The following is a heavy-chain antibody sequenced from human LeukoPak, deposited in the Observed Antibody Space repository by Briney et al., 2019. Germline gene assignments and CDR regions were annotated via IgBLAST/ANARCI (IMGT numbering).Heavy chain of an antibody. CDR3: ARNSIWSGYYNSNWFDP. Sequence: ASVKVSCTASGGTFSSYAISWVRQAPGQGLEWMGGIIPIFGTANYAQKFQGRVTITTDESTSTAYMELSSLRSEDTAVYYCARNSIWSGYYNSNWFDPWGQGTLVTVSS. CDR1: GGTFSSYA. D-gene: IGHD3-3*01. CDR2: IIPIFGTA. V-gene: IGHV1-69*05. J-gene: IGHJ5*02.